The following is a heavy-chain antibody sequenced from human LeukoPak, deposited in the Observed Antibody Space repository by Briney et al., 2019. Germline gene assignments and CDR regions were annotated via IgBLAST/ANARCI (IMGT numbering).Heavy chain of an antibody. CDR3: ASHDYKDYYYYGMDV. Sequence: ASVKVSCKASGYTFTSYGISWVRQAPGQGLEWMGWISTYNGNTNYAQKVQGRVTMTTDTSTSTAYMELSSLRSEDTAVYYCASHDYKDYYYYGMDVWGQGTTVTVSS. CDR1: GYTFTSYG. D-gene: IGHD4-11*01. V-gene: IGHV1-18*01. CDR2: ISTYNGNT. J-gene: IGHJ6*02.